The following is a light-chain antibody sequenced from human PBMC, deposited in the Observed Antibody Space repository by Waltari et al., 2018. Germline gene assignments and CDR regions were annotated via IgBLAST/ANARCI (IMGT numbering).Light chain of an antibody. Sequence: EIVLTQSPGTLSLSPGERATLSCRASQSVSRTLAWYQQKPGQAPRLLIYDASTWATGIPDRFSGSGSGTDFSLTISRLEPEDFAVYYCQKYGRLPATFGQGTKVQIK. CDR1: QSVSRT. CDR2: DAS. V-gene: IGKV3-20*01. CDR3: QKYGRLPAT. J-gene: IGKJ1*01.